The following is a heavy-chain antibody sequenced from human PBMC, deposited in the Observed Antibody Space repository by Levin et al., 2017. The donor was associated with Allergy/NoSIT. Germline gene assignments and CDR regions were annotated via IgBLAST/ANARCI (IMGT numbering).Heavy chain of an antibody. CDR3: ARQASQCIGCPDFDS. J-gene: IGHJ4*02. V-gene: IGHV4-59*08. CDR1: GGSISSYY. CDR2: IYYSGST. D-gene: IGHD2-8*01. Sequence: PSETLSLTCTVSGGSISSYYWSWIRQPPGKGLEWIGYIYYSGSTNYNPSLKSRVTISVDTSKNQFSLKLSSVTAADTAVYYCARQASQCIGCPDFDSWGQGTLVTVSS.